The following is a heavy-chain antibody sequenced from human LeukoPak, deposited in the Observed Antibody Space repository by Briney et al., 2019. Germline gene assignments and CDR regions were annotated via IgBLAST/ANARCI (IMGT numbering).Heavy chain of an antibody. CDR3: ARGLSGGSTVTYFFDY. CDR2: INPGSGTT. V-gene: IGHV1-46*01. CDR1: GYTFTSYY. Sequence: GASVKVSCKASGYTFTSYYIHWMRQAPGQGLEWMGIINPGSGTTTYAQKFQGRVTMTRDTSTSTVYMELSSLRSEDTAVYYGARGLSGGSTVTYFFDYWGQGTLVTVSS. J-gene: IGHJ4*02. D-gene: IGHD4-11*01.